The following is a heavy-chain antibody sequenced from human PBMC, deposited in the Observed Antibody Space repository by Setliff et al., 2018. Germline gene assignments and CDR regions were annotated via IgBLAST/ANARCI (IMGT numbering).Heavy chain of an antibody. CDR1: GGSTNNYH. J-gene: IGHJ3*02. V-gene: IGHV4-4*07. CDR3: AREDWNGNAFDI. CDR2: LYPNGNT. Sequence: SETLSLTCTVSGGSTNNYHWTWIRQPAGKGLEWIGRLYPNGNTNYNPSLKRRVNMPADSSKNNLSLRLKYVTAADTAVYYCAREDWNGNAFDIWGPGTMVTVSS. D-gene: IGHD1-1*01.